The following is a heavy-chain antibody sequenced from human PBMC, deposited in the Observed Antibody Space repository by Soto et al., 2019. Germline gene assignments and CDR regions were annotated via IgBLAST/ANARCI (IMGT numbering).Heavy chain of an antibody. CDR1: GFTFRSSG. CDR2: ISYDGSNK. CDR3: ASTVGYGDYAGAFDI. V-gene: IGHV3-30*03. D-gene: IGHD4-17*01. Sequence: GGSMRLSCAASGFTFRSSGVPWSRQAHGKGLEWVAVISYDGSNKYYADSVKGRFTISRDNSKNTLYLQMNSLRAEDTAVYYCASTVGYGDYAGAFDIWGQGTMVTVSS. J-gene: IGHJ3*02.